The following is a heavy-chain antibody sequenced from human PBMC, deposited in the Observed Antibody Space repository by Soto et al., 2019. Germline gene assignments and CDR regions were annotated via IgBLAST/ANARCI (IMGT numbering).Heavy chain of an antibody. CDR1: GYTFTSYD. CDR2: ISAYNGNT. J-gene: IGHJ5*02. V-gene: IGHV1-18*01. Sequence: ASVKVSCKASGYTFTSYDISWVRQAPGQGLEWMGWISAYNGNTNYAQKLQGRVTMTTDTSTSTAYMELRSLRSDDTAVYYCARDYRIGYCSSTSCPPNVLQNWFDPWGQGTLVTVSS. CDR3: ARDYRIGYCSSTSCPPNVLQNWFDP. D-gene: IGHD2-2*01.